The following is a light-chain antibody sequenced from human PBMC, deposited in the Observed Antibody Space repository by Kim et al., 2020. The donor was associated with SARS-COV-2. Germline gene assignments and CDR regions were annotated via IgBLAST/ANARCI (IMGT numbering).Light chain of an antibody. V-gene: IGLV2-14*03. Sequence: QSALTQPASVSGSPGQSITISCTGTSSDVGGYNYVSWYQQHPGKAPKHMIYDVSNRPSGVSNRFSGSKSGNTASLTISGLQAEDEADYYCSSYTSSSIVVFGGGTQLTVL. CDR1: SSDVGGYNY. CDR3: SSYTSSSIVV. CDR2: DVS. J-gene: IGLJ2*01.